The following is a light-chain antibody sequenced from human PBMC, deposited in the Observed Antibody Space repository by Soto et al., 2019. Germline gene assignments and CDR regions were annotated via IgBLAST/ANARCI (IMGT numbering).Light chain of an antibody. V-gene: IGKV1-39*01. CDR1: QSISSY. J-gene: IGKJ4*01. CDR3: KQSYSGPLT. Sequence: DIQMPQSPSSLSASVGESLTITRRASQSISSYLNWYQQKPGKANKVLIYAASSLQSGVPSRFSGIGSGTDFTLRISSLQPEDFATYYCKQSYSGPLTVGGGTKVAIK. CDR2: AAS.